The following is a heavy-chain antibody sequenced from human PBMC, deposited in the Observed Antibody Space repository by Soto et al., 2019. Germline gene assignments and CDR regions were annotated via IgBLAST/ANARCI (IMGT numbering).Heavy chain of an antibody. V-gene: IGHV4-4*02. CDR2: IYNSGST. D-gene: IGHD3-16*01. J-gene: IGHJ5*02. CDR3: ARDKATVGGYNLYDP. Sequence: QVQLLESGPGLVKPSETLSLICTVSGGSIRSSHWWSWVRQPPGKGLERIGEIYNSGSTNLDPSLKSRVTLSVDKSKNQFSLKLTSVTAADTAVYYCARDKATVGGYNLYDPWGQGILVTVSS. CDR1: GGSIRSSHW.